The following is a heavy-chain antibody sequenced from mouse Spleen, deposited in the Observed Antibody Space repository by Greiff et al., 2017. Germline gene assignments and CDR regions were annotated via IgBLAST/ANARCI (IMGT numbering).Heavy chain of an antibody. D-gene: IGHD2-4*01. CDR1: GYTFTSYT. J-gene: IGHJ3*01. V-gene: IGHV1-4*01. CDR2: INPSSGYT. CDR3: ARWGLTMITAWFAY. Sequence: QVQLQQSGAELARPGASVKMSCKASGYTFTSYTMHWVKQRPGQGLEWIGYINPSSGYTKYNQKFKDKATLTADKSSSTAYMQLSSLTSEDSAVYYCARWGLTMITAWFAYWGQGTLVTVSA.